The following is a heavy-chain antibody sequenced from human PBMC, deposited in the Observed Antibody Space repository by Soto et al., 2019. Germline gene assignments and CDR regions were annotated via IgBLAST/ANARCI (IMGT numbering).Heavy chain of an antibody. J-gene: IGHJ4*02. D-gene: IGHD2-2*02. Sequence: LRLSCAASGFTFSNAWMSWVRQAPGKGLEWVGRIKSKTDGGTTDYAAPVKGRFTISRDDSKNTLYLQMNSLKTEDTAVYYCTTEEDCSSTSCYNVFDYWGQGTLVTVSS. V-gene: IGHV3-15*01. CDR3: TTEEDCSSTSCYNVFDY. CDR2: IKSKTDGGTT. CDR1: GFTFSNAW.